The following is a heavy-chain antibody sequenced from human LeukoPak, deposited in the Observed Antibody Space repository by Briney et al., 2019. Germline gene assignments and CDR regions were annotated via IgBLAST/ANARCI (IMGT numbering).Heavy chain of an antibody. CDR3: AGHRAASVWYAFDI. D-gene: IGHD6-19*01. V-gene: IGHV4-39*01. Sequence: SETLSLTCTVSGGSISSSSYYWGWIRQPPGKGLEWIGSIYYSGSTYYNPSLKSRVTISVDTSKNQFSLKLTSVTAADAAVYYCAGHRAASVWYAFDIWGQGTMVTVSS. CDR1: GGSISSSSYY. J-gene: IGHJ3*02. CDR2: IYYSGST.